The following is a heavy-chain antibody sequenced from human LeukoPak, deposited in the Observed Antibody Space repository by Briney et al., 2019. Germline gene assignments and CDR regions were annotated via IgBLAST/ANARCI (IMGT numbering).Heavy chain of an antibody. CDR2: ISSGGGTI. Sequence: GGSLRLSCAASEFTFSSYEMNGFGQAPGKGWEGVAYISSGGGTIYYVDSLKGRSTTPRDNAKDSLYLQINSLRAEDTAVYYCARDKVPGGNDAFEIWGQGKMVTVSS. D-gene: IGHD3-16*01. J-gene: IGHJ3*02. CDR3: ARDKVPGGNDAFEI. CDR1: EFTFSSYE. V-gene: IGHV3-48*03.